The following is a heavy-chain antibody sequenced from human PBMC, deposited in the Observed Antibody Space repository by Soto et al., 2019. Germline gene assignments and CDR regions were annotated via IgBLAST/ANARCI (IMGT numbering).Heavy chain of an antibody. J-gene: IGHJ6*02. D-gene: IGHD3-10*01. CDR3: ARVLKMVRREQHKEYYYYGMDV. Sequence: ASVKVSCKASGYTFTSYGISWVRQAPGQGLEWMGWISAYNGNTNYAQKLQGRVTMTTDTSTSTAYMELRSLRSDDTAVYYCARVLKMVRREQHKEYYYYGMDVWGQGTTVTVSS. CDR2: ISAYNGNT. CDR1: GYTFTSYG. V-gene: IGHV1-18*01.